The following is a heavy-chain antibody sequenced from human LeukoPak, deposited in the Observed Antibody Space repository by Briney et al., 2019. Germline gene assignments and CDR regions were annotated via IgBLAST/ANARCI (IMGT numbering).Heavy chain of an antibody. D-gene: IGHD3-9*01. J-gene: IGHJ4*02. Sequence: GGSLRLSCAASGFTFSSYGMHWVRQAPGKGLEWVAFIRYDGSNKYYADSVKGRFTISRDNSKNTLYLQMNSLRAEDTAVYYCAKDSQEYYDILTGYIPFDYWGQGTLVTVSS. V-gene: IGHV3-30*02. CDR1: GFTFSSYG. CDR3: AKDSQEYYDILTGYIPFDY. CDR2: IRYDGSNK.